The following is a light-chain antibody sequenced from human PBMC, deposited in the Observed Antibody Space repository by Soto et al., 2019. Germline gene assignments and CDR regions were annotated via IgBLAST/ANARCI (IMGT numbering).Light chain of an antibody. CDR2: EVT. Sequence: QSALTQPASVSGSPGQPITISCTGTSSDVGGYKNVSCYQQHPGKAPKLMIYEVTNRPSGVSNRFSGSKSGNTASLTISGLQAEDEADYYCCSYAGSSTFGVFGGGTQLTVL. V-gene: IGLV2-23*02. CDR1: SSDVGGYKN. CDR3: CSYAGSSTFGV. J-gene: IGLJ3*02.